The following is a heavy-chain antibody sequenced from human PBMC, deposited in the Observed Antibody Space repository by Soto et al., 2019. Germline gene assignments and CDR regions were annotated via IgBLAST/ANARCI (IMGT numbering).Heavy chain of an antibody. CDR3: ARDRRFLEWPMKFDP. CDR1: GYTFTSYG. Sequence: ASVKVSCKASGYTFTSYGISWVRQAPGQGLEWMGWISAYNGNTNYAQKHQGRVTMTKDTSTSTAYKELKSLRSDDTAVYYCARDRRFLEWPMKFDPWGQGTLVTVSS. V-gene: IGHV1-18*01. J-gene: IGHJ5*02. D-gene: IGHD3-3*01. CDR2: ISAYNGNT.